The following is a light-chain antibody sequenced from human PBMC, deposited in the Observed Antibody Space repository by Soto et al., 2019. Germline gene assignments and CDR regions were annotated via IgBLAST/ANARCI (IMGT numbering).Light chain of an antibody. CDR1: QSLLHSNGNNY. CDR2: LGS. V-gene: IGKV2-28*01. J-gene: IGKJ5*01. CDR3: MQALHTPLT. Sequence: DIVMTQSPLSLPVTPGESASISCRSSQSLLHSNGNNYFDWYLQKPGQSPQLLIYLGSNRASGVPDRFSGSGSGTDFTLRISRVEAEDVGVYYCMQALHTPLTFGQGTRLDIK.